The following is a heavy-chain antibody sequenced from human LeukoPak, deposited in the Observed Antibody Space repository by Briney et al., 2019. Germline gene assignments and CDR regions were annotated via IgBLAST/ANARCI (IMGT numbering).Heavy chain of an antibody. CDR3: ARLIGWSRFDP. V-gene: IGHV3-33*01. CDR1: GFTLSNYG. CDR2: IWYDGSKQ. Sequence: GGSLRLSCAASGFTLSNYGMHWVRQAPGKGLEWVALIWYDGSKQYYADSVKGRFTISRDNSKNTLHLQMNSLRAEDTAVFYCARLIGWSRFDPWGQGALVTVSS. D-gene: IGHD6-19*01. J-gene: IGHJ5*02.